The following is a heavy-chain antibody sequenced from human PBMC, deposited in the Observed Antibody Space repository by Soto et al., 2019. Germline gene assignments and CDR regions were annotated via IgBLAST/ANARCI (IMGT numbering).Heavy chain of an antibody. D-gene: IGHD3-22*01. Sequence: PGGSLRLSCAASGFTFSSYGMHWVRQAPGKGLEWVAVIWYDGSNKYYADSVKGRFTISRDNSKNTLYLQMNSLRAEDTAVYYCARGHYDSSGYYYVPRAFDYWGQGTLVTVSS. CDR1: GFTFSSYG. V-gene: IGHV3-33*01. J-gene: IGHJ4*02. CDR2: IWYDGSNK. CDR3: ARGHYDSSGYYYVPRAFDY.